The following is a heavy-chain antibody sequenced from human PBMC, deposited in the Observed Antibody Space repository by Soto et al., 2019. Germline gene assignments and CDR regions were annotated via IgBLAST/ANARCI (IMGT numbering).Heavy chain of an antibody. CDR3: ARDLPRGSNWFDP. CDR1: GFTFSSYW. Sequence: EVQLVESGGGLVQPGGSLRLSCAASGFTFSSYWMSWVRQAPGKGLEWVANIKQDGSEKYYVDSVKGRFTISRDNAKNSLYLQMNSLRAEDTAVYYCARDLPRGSNWFDPWGQGTLVTVSS. CDR2: IKQDGSEK. J-gene: IGHJ5*02. V-gene: IGHV3-7*01. D-gene: IGHD3-10*01.